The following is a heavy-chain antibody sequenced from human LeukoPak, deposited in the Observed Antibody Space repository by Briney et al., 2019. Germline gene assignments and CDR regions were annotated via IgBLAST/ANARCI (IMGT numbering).Heavy chain of an antibody. Sequence: KSSETLSLTCAVSGGSISSGGYSWSWIRQPPGKGLEWIGYIYHSGSTYYNPSLKSRVTISVDRSKNQFSLKLSSVTAADTAVYYCARGMDTATDFDYWGQGTLVTVSS. CDR2: IYHSGST. CDR1: GGSISSGGYS. V-gene: IGHV4-30-2*01. J-gene: IGHJ4*02. CDR3: ARGMDTATDFDY. D-gene: IGHD5-18*01.